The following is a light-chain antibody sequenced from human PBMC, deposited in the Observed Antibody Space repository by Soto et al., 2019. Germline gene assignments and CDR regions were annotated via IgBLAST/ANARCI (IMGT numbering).Light chain of an antibody. Sequence: EIVLTQSPGTLSLSPGERATLSCRASQSVTSSYLAWYQQKPGQAPRLLIYGASNRATGIPDRFSGSGSGTDFTLTSSRLEPEDFAVYYCQQYARSPLTFGPGTKVD. CDR3: QQYARSPLT. CDR2: GAS. J-gene: IGKJ3*01. CDR1: QSVTSSY. V-gene: IGKV3-20*01.